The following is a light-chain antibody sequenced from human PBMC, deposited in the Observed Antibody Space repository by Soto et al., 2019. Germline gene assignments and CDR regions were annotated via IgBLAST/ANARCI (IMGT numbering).Light chain of an antibody. CDR3: QQYNNWPRVFS. CDR2: GAS. Sequence: EIVMTQSPVTLSVSPGERATLSCRASQSVSSNLAWYQQKPGQAPRLLIYGASTRATGIPARFSGSGSGTDFTLTISSLQSEDFAVYYCQQYNNWPRVFSFGPGTKVDIK. CDR1: QSVSSN. J-gene: IGKJ3*01. V-gene: IGKV3-15*01.